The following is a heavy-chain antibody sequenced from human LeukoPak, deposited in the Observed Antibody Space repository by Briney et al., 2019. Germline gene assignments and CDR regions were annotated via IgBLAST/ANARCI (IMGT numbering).Heavy chain of an antibody. D-gene: IGHD3-22*01. CDR1: GGSISSGSDY. CDR3: ARDYYDSSGYDY. V-gene: IGHV4-61*02. J-gene: IGHJ4*02. CDR2: IYTSGST. Sequence: SQTLSLTCTVSGGSISSGSDYWSWIRQPAGKGLEWIGRIYTSGSTNYNPSLKSRVTISVDTSKNQFSLKLSSVTAADTAVYYCARDYYDSSGYDYSGQGTLVTVSS.